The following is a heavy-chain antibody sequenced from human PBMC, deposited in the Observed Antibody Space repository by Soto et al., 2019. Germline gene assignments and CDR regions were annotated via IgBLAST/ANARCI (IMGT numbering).Heavy chain of an antibody. J-gene: IGHJ6*03. D-gene: IGHD5-12*01. V-gene: IGHV4-39*01. CDR1: GGSISSSSYY. Sequence: SETLSLTCTVSGGSISSSSYYWGWIRQSPGKGLEWIGSFYYSGSTYYSPSLRSRVTISGDTSRKQISLRLSSVTAADKAVYYCARISVASRYMDVWAKGPRSPSP. CDR3: ARISVASRYMDV. CDR2: FYYSGST.